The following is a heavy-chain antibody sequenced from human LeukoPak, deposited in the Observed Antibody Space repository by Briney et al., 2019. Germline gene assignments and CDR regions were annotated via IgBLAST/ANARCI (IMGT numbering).Heavy chain of an antibody. CDR2: IYYSGST. V-gene: IGHV4-30-4*01. CDR1: GDAVSSADYY. J-gene: IGHJ4*02. CDR3: ARVYSSGWYPYYFDY. D-gene: IGHD6-19*01. Sequence: SETLSLTCTVSGDAVSSADYYWTWVRQSPGKGLEWIGYIYYSGSTYYNPSLKSRVTISVDTSKNQFSLKLSSVTAADTAVYYCARVYSSGWYPYYFDYWGQGTLVTVSS.